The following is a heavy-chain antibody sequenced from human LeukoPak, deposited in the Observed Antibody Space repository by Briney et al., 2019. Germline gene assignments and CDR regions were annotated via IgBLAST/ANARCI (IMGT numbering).Heavy chain of an antibody. CDR3: ARAPAGCGGTCSFDY. CDR2: IYSSGRT. D-gene: IGHD2-15*01. J-gene: IGHJ4*02. Sequence: PSETLSLTCTVSGASMSNSFWSWIRQPAGKGLEWIGRIYSSGRTNYNPSLKSRVTLSIDTSNNQFSLKLTSVTAADTASYYCARAPAGCGGTCSFDYWGQGTLVTASS. V-gene: IGHV4-4*07. CDR1: GASMSNSF.